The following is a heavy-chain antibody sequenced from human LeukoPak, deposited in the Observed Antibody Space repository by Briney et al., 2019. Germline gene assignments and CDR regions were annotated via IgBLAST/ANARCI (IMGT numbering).Heavy chain of an antibody. D-gene: IGHD2-2*01. Sequence: GGSLRLSCAASGFTFNSYAMSWVRQAPGKGLEWVANIKQDGSEQFYLDSVKGRFTISRDNAKNALYLQMHSLRVEDTAVYYCARESIVVVPTTMDDASDIWGQGTMVTVSS. CDR3: ARESIVVVPTTMDDASDI. V-gene: IGHV3-7*01. CDR1: GFTFNSYA. J-gene: IGHJ3*02. CDR2: IKQDGSEQ.